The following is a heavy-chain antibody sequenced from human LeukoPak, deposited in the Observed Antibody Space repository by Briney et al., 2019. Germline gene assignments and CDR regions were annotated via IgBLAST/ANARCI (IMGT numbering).Heavy chain of an antibody. CDR3: ARIYNSSGYEWFDP. CDR1: GGSFSGYY. J-gene: IGHJ5*02. CDR2: INHSGST. D-gene: IGHD3-22*01. V-gene: IGHV4-34*01. Sequence: SETLSLTCAVYGGSFSGYYWSWIRQPPGKGLEWIGEINHSGSTNYNPSLKSRVTISVDTSKNQFSLKLSSVTAADTAVYYCARIYNSSGYEWFDPWDQGTLVTVSS.